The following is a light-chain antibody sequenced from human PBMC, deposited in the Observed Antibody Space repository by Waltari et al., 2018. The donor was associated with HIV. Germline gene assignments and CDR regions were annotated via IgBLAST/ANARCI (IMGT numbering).Light chain of an antibody. Sequence: SSELIQPPSMSVSPGQTASITCSGDKLGNKYASWYQQKPGQSPVLVMYQDNKRPSDIPERFSGSNSGDTATLTISVTQALDEADYYCQAWDTSGVVFGGGTKLTGL. CDR2: QDN. V-gene: IGLV3-1*01. J-gene: IGLJ2*01. CDR1: KLGNKY. CDR3: QAWDTSGVV.